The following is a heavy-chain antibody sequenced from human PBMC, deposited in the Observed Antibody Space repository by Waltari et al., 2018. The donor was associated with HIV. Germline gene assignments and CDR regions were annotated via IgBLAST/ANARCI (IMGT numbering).Heavy chain of an antibody. D-gene: IGHD6-13*01. V-gene: IGHV1-8*01. CDR2: INPKTGAT. J-gene: IGHJ6*02. Sequence: QVQLVQSGAELKRPGASVRISCATSGYTFNNYDITWVRQAPGQGLEWMGWINPKTGATGFLDGFQGRLTMPRNISSGTAYMDLTRLTKEDTAKYYCTRSLALRIAAPGADVWGQGTSLIVSS. CDR3: TRSLALRIAAPGADV. CDR1: GYTFNNYD.